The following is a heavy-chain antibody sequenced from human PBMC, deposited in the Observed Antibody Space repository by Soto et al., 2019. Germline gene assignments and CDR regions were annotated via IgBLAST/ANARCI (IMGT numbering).Heavy chain of an antibody. D-gene: IGHD3-3*01. CDR2: IYYSGST. CDR3: ARGRLEDFWSGYSPGPYYYYMDV. CDR1: GGSISSSSYY. Sequence: SETLSLTCTVSGGSISSSSYYWGWIRQPPGKGLEWIGSIYYSGSTYYNPSLKSRVTISVDTSKNQFSLKLSSVTAADTAVYYCARGRLEDFWSGYSPGPYYYYMDVWGKGTTVTVSS. V-gene: IGHV4-39*01. J-gene: IGHJ6*03.